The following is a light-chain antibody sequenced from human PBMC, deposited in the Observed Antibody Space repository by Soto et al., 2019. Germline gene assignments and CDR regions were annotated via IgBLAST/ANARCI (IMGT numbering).Light chain of an antibody. V-gene: IGKV1-27*01. J-gene: IGKJ3*01. CDR1: QGIGNY. Sequence: DIQMTQSPVSLSASVGDRVTISCRASQGIGNYLAWYQHKAGEAPRLLIYATSIVQSGVPSRFSGSGSGTDFTLTISSLQPDDVAIYYCQRYNTAPGSFGPGTKVGIK. CDR3: QRYNTAPGS. CDR2: ATS.